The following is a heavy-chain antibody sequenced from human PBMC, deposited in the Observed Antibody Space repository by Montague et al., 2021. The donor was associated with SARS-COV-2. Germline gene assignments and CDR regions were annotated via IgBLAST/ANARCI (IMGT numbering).Heavy chain of an antibody. J-gene: IGHJ5*02. V-gene: IGHV4-39*01. Sequence: SETLSLTCTVSGDSTSCPNCYWGWIRQAPGKGLDWIGTIYNSGTTYSNPSLKSRLTISIDTSKNPLSLKLTSVTAADTAVYYCARHRNYGDHSLDNWFHPWGQGTLVTVSS. CDR2: IYNSGTT. CDR1: GDSTSCPNCY. D-gene: IGHD4-17*01. CDR3: ARHRNYGDHSLDNWFHP.